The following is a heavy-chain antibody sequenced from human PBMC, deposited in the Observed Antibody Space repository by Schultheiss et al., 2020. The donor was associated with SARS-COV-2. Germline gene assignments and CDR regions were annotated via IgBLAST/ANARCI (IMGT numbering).Heavy chain of an antibody. J-gene: IGHJ4*02. CDR3: ARDGAVAGMGNDY. D-gene: IGHD6-19*01. Sequence: SETLSLTCAVSGYSISSGYYWGWIRQPPGKGLEWIGEIYHSGSTNYNPSPKSRVTISVDTSKNQFSLKLSSVTAADTAVYYCARDGAVAGMGNDYWGQGTLVTVSS. CDR1: GYSISSGYY. CDR2: IYHSGST. V-gene: IGHV4-38-2*02.